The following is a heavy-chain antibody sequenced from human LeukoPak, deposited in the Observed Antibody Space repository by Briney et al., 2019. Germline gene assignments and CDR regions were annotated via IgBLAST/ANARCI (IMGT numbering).Heavy chain of an antibody. CDR2: INPNSGGT. CDR1: GYTFTGYY. J-gene: IGHJ6*02. CDR3: ARAPLRTIFGVGDYYYYYGMDV. Sequence: GASVKVSCKASGYTFTGYYMHWVRQAPGQGLEWMGRINPNSGGTNYAQKFQGRVTMTRDTSISTAYMELSRLRSDDTAVYYCARAPLRTIFGVGDYYYYYGMDVWGQGTTVTVSS. D-gene: IGHD3-3*01. V-gene: IGHV1-2*06.